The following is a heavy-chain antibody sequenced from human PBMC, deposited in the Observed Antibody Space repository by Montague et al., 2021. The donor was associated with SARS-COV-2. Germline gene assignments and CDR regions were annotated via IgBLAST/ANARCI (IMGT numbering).Heavy chain of an antibody. D-gene: IGHD3-10*01. V-gene: IGHV3-33*01. CDR3: ARDPSCCSRFGEFGY. CDR2: IWYDGSNK. Sequence: SLRLSCPASGFTFNSYGMHWVRQAPGKGLECVAVIWYDGSNKYYADSVKGRFTISRDNSKNTLYLQMNSLRAEDTAVYYCARDPSCCSRFGEFGYWGQGTLVTVSS. J-gene: IGHJ4*02. CDR1: GFTFNSYG.